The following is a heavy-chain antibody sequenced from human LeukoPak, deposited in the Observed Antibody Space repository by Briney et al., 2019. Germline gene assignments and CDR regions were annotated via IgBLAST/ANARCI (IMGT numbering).Heavy chain of an antibody. Sequence: ASVKVSCKASGYTFTSYWMHWVRRAPGQGLEWVGTINPSGGSTTYAQELQGRVAMTRDTSTSTVYMEVSSLTSEDTAVYYCARGDYSGFYFYGMDVWGQGTTVTVSS. V-gene: IGHV1-46*01. D-gene: IGHD1-26*01. J-gene: IGHJ6*02. CDR3: ARGDYSGFYFYGMDV. CDR1: GYTFTSYW. CDR2: INPSGGST.